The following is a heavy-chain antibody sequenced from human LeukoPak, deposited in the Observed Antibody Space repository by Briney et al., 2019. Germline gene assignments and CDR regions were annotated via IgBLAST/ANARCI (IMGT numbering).Heavy chain of an antibody. CDR3: ARDPRQLRVFDP. V-gene: IGHV1-18*01. D-gene: IGHD5-18*01. CDR2: ISAYNGNT. J-gene: IGHJ5*02. Sequence: ASVKVSCKASGYTFTSYGISWVRQAPGQGLEWMGWISAYNGNTNYAQKLQGRVTMTTDTSTSTAYMELRSLRSDDTAAYYCARDPRQLRVFDPWGQGTLVTVSS. CDR1: GYTFTSYG.